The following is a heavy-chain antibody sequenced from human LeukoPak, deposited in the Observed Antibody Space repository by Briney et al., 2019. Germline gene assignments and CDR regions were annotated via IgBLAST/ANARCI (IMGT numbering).Heavy chain of an antibody. J-gene: IGHJ6*03. Sequence: PSETLSLTWTVSGGSISSYYWSWIRQPPGKGLEWIGYIYYSGSTNYNPSLKSRVTISVDTSKNHFSLKLSSVTAADTAVYYCARDKGYSSGWYLGSDYYYYMDVWGKGTTVTVSS. V-gene: IGHV4-59*01. CDR3: ARDKGYSSGWYLGSDYYYYMDV. CDR2: IYYSGST. D-gene: IGHD6-19*01. CDR1: GGSISSYY.